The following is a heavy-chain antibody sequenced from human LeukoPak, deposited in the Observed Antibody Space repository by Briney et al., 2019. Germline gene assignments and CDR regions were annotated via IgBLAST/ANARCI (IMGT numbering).Heavy chain of an antibody. V-gene: IGHV3-7*01. J-gene: IGHJ4*02. Sequence: GGSLRLSCVASGLTVSNHWMSWVRQAPGKGLEWVANIREERGQEYYVDSVKGRFTISKDNAKNSLNLQMNSLRAEDTGVYYCARANYDIRGQGTLVTVSS. CDR2: IREERGQE. CDR1: GLTVSNHW. D-gene: IGHD3-9*01. CDR3: ARANYDI.